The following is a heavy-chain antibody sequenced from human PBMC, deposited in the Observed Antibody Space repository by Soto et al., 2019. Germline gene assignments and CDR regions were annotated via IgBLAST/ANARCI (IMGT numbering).Heavy chain of an antibody. CDR2: ISAYNGNT. CDR3: ARDEGTFYFILTDCIRGYY. J-gene: IGHJ6*01. Sequence: GLEWMGWISAYNGNTNYAQKLQGRVTMTTDTSTSTAYMELRSLRSDDTAVYYCARDEGTFYFILTDCIRGYY. D-gene: IGHD2-15*01. V-gene: IGHV1-18*01.